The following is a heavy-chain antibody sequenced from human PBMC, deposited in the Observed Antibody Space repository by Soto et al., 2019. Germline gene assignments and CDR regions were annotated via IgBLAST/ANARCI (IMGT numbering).Heavy chain of an antibody. Sequence: GGSLRLSCVVSGFTLSRYAMHWVRQAPGKGLEWVAAISYDGTNKNYADSVKGRFTISGDYSKDTLYLQMESLRPDDTAVYYCARPPFDSSGYFRNWGQGTLVTVSS. CDR1: GFTLSRYA. J-gene: IGHJ4*02. D-gene: IGHD3-22*01. CDR2: ISYDGTNK. V-gene: IGHV3-30*04. CDR3: ARPPFDSSGYFRN.